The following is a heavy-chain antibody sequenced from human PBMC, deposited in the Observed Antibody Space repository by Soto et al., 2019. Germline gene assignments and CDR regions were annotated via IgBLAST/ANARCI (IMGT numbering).Heavy chain of an antibody. CDR1: GFTFTSSA. J-gene: IGHJ6*02. D-gene: IGHD2-2*02. V-gene: IGHV1-58*02. Sequence: ASVKVSCKASGFTFTSSAMQWVRQARGQRLEWIGWIVVGSGNTNYAQKFQERVTITRDMSTSTAYMELSSLRSEDTAVYYCAAEGLGYCSSTSCYRNYYYGMDVWGQ. CDR3: AAEGLGYCSSTSCYRNYYYGMDV. CDR2: IVVGSGNT.